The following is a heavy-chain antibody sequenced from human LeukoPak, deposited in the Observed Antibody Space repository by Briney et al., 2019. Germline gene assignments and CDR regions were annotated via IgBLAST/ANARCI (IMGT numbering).Heavy chain of an antibody. Sequence: PGGSLRLSCAASGVTVSSNYMTWVPHAPGKGLEWVSVIYSGGNTYYADSVKGRFTISRDNSKNTLHLQMNSLRVEDTAVYYCARLRGEAGTHLSYDYWGQGTLVTVSS. CDR3: ARLRGEAGTHLSYDY. CDR1: GVTVSSNY. D-gene: IGHD1-1*01. J-gene: IGHJ4*02. CDR2: IYSGGNT. V-gene: IGHV3-66*04.